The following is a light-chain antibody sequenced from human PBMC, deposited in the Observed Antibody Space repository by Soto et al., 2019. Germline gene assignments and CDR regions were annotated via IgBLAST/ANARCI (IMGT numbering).Light chain of an antibody. CDR2: VNT. Sequence: QSVLTQPPSVSGAPGQRVTISCTGTRSNIGAGFDVHWYQQLPGTAPKLLIYVNTNRPSGVPDRFSGSKSGSSASLAITGLQVEDEADYYCQSYDSSLISLIFGPGTKLTVL. V-gene: IGLV1-40*01. CDR3: QSYDSSLISLI. CDR1: RSNIGAGFD. J-gene: IGLJ1*01.